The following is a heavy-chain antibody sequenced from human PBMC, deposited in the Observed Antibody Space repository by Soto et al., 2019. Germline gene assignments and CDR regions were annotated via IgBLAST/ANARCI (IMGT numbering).Heavy chain of an antibody. D-gene: IGHD3-10*01. CDR2: INVGSGNT. CDR1: GNSFVTYA. CDR3: ARVPPWGDSGSFYIQHYDS. V-gene: IGHV1-3*01. J-gene: IGHJ4*02. Sequence: ASVKVSCKSSGNSFVTYAIHWVRQAPGQRLQWMGWINVGSGNTKYAQDFQGRVTFTRDTAATTTFMELSSLRSEDAAVYYCARVPPWGDSGSFYIQHYDSWGQGTLVTVSS.